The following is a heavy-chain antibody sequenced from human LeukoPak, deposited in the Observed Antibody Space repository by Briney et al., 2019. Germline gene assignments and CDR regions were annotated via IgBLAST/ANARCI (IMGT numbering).Heavy chain of an antibody. Sequence: SVKVSCKASGGTFSSYAISWVRQAPGQGLEWMGGIIPIFGTANYAQKFQGRVTITADESTSTAYMELSSLRSEDTAVYYCARWEGEYYDSSGYYVYWGQGTLVTVSS. D-gene: IGHD3-22*01. CDR3: ARWEGEYYDSSGYYVY. CDR1: GGTFSSYA. V-gene: IGHV1-69*13. CDR2: IIPIFGTA. J-gene: IGHJ4*02.